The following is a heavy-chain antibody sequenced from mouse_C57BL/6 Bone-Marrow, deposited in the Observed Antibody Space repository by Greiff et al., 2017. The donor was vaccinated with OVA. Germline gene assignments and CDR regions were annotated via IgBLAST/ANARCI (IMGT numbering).Heavy chain of an antibody. CDR2: ISDGGSYT. CDR1: GFTFSSYA. J-gene: IGHJ1*03. V-gene: IGHV5-4*01. CDR3: AKNDDGRSGGYFEV. D-gene: IGHD1-1*01. Sequence: EVQLVESGGGLVKPGGSLKLSCAASGFTFSSYAMSWVRQTPGKRLEWVATISDGGSYTYYPDNVKGRFTISRDNAKNNLYLQMSHLKSEDTAMYYCAKNDDGRSGGYFEVWGTGTTVTVSA.